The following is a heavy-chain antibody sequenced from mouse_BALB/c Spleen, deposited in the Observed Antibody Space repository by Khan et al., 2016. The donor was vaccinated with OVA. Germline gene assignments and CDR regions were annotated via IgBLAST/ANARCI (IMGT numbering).Heavy chain of an antibody. CDR3: ARSLYYSYGYALDC. J-gene: IGHJ4*01. D-gene: IGHD2-14*01. V-gene: IGHV3-2*02. CDR2: ISSTGST. Sequence: EVKLLESGPGLVKPSQSLSLTCTVTGYAITSDYAWNWIRQFPGNKLEWMGYISSTGSTSYNPSLKSRISITRDTSKNQFFLQLKSVPPEDTATYYCARSLYYSYGYALDCWGRGTSVTVSS. CDR1: GYAITSDYA.